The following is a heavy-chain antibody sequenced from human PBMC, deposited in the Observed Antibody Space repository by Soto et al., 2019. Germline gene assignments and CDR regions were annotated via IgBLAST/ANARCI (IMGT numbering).Heavy chain of an antibody. CDR3: ARGGYSYGNWFDP. D-gene: IGHD5-18*01. V-gene: IGHV1-46*01. J-gene: IGHJ5*02. CDR1: GYTFTNYY. CDR2: FNPSDGST. Sequence: QVQLVQSGAEVQKPGASVKVSCKASGYTFTNYYMHWARQAPGQGLEWMGIFNPSDGSTSFAQKFQGRVTTTMDTSTSTVYMELSSLRSEDTAMYYCARGGYSYGNWFDPWGQGTLVTVSS.